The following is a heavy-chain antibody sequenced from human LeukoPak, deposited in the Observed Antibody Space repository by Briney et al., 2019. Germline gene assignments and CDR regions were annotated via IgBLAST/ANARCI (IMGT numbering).Heavy chain of an antibody. CDR3: ARERVLAAAGPYFDY. J-gene: IGHJ4*02. D-gene: IGHD6-13*01. Sequence: PSETLSLTCTVSGGSISSGGYYWSWIRQPPGKGLEWIGYIYHSGSTYYNPSLKSRVTISVGRSKNQFSLKLSSVTAADTAVYYCARERVLAAAGPYFDYWGQGTLVTVSS. CDR2: IYHSGST. CDR1: GGSISSGGYY. V-gene: IGHV4-30-2*01.